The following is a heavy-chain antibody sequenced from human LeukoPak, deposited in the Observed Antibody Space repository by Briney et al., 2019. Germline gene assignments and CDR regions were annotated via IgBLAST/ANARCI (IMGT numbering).Heavy chain of an antibody. V-gene: IGHV3-48*01. CDR2: ISSTSDTI. Sequence: GGSLRPSCEASGFTFSSYSMNWVRQAPGKGLEWVSYISSTSDTIYYADSVKGRFTISRDNAKNSVYLQMNSLRAEDTAVYFCARSSGYPYLDYWGQGTLVTVSS. J-gene: IGHJ4*02. D-gene: IGHD3-22*01. CDR1: GFTFSSYS. CDR3: ARSSGYPYLDY.